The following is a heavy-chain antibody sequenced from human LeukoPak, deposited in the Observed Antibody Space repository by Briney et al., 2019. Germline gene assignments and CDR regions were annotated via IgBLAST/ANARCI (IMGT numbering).Heavy chain of an antibody. CDR2: INTNTGNP. V-gene: IGHV7-4-1*02. CDR3: ARDRNTDFWSGYYTNYFDY. Sequence: EASVKVSCKASGYTFTNYAMNWVRQAPGQGLEWMGWINTNTGNPTYAQGFTGRFVFSLDTSVGTAYLQISSLEAEDTAVYYCARDRNTDFWSGYYTNYFDYWGQGTLVTVSS. J-gene: IGHJ4*02. CDR1: GYTFTNYA. D-gene: IGHD3-3*01.